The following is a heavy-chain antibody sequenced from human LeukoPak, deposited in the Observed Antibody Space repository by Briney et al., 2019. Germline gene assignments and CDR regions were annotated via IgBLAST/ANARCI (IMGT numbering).Heavy chain of an antibody. CDR1: GFTYTNYA. V-gene: IGHV3-23*01. Sequence: PGGSLSLSCAASGFTYTNYAMSWVRQAPGRGLEWVSNIVGSGISTYYADSVKGRFTISRDNSQNTLYLHMNSLTAADTAVYYCVKDLKRHFGWDGGRKWGQGTLVTVSS. CDR2: IVGSGIST. CDR3: VKDLKRHFGWDGGRK. D-gene: IGHD3-9*01. J-gene: IGHJ4*02.